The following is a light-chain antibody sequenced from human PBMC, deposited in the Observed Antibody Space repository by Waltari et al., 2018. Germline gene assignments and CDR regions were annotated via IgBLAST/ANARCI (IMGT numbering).Light chain of an antibody. CDR3: QQRSHFYT. Sequence: EIILTQSPVTLSSSPGERATLSCRASQSVGSSLVWYQHKPGQPPRLLIYNASKRATGISDRFSGTGSGTDFTLTISSLEPEDFAVYYCQQRSHFYTFGQGTKVEIQ. V-gene: IGKV3-11*01. CDR1: QSVGSS. CDR2: NAS. J-gene: IGKJ1*01.